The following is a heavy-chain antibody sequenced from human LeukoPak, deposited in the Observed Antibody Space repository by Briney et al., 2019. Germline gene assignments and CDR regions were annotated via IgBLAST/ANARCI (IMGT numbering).Heavy chain of an antibody. CDR3: ARQEQQLVIFDY. D-gene: IGHD6-13*01. J-gene: IGHJ4*02. Sequence: GASLQISCKGSGSIFTSYWIGLVRQMPGKGLERMRIIYPGDSDTRYSPSFQGQVTISADKSISTAYLQWSSLKASDTAMYYCARQEQQLVIFDYWGQGTLVSVSS. V-gene: IGHV5-51*01. CDR1: GSIFTSYW. CDR2: IYPGDSDT.